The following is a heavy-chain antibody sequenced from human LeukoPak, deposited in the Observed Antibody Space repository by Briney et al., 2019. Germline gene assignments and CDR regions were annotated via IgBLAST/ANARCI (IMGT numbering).Heavy chain of an antibody. J-gene: IGHJ2*01. Sequence: QTGGSLRLSCAASGFTFSSYAMSGVRQAPGKGLEGVSAISGSGGSTYYADSVKGRFTISRDNSKNTLYLQMNSLRAEDTAVYYCAKGDVVAATSSFFDLWGRGTLVTVSS. CDR2: ISGSGGST. CDR1: GFTFSSYA. CDR3: AKGDVVAATSSFFDL. D-gene: IGHD1-26*01. V-gene: IGHV3-23*01.